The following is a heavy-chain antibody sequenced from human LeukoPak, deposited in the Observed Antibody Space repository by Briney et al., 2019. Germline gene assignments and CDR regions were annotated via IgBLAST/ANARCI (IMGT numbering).Heavy chain of an antibody. CDR1: GYTFTSYG. J-gene: IGHJ3*02. CDR3: ARDRETAGYSSGWYYVDAFDI. Sequence: ASVKVSCKASGYTFTSYGISWVRQAPGQGLEWMGWISGYNGNTKYAHKVQGRVTMTTDTSTGTAYMELRSLRSDDTAVYYCARDRETAGYSSGWYYVDAFDIWGQGTMVTVSS. CDR2: ISGYNGNT. V-gene: IGHV1-18*01. D-gene: IGHD6-19*01.